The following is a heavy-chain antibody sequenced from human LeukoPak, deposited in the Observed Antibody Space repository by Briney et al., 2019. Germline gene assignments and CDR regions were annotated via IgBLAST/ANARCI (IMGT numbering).Heavy chain of an antibody. CDR2: IRSSSSYI. Sequence: GGSLRLSCAASGFTFSSYSMNWVRQAPGKGLELVSSIRSSSSYIYYADSVKGRFTISRDNAKNSLYLQMNSLRAEETAVYYCARDLSFGPYYYYYYGMDVWGQGTTVTVSS. V-gene: IGHV3-21*01. CDR1: GFTFSSYS. J-gene: IGHJ6*02. D-gene: IGHD3-16*01. CDR3: ARDLSFGPYYYYYYGMDV.